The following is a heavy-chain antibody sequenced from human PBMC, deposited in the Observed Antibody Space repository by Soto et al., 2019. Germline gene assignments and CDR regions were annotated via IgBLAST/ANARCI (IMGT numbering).Heavy chain of an antibody. V-gene: IGHV4-34*01. J-gene: IGHJ6*02. CDR1: GGSFSGYY. D-gene: IGHD3-10*01. CDR3: ARLEGSGSSAPRYYYYGMDV. Sequence: PSETLSLTCAVYGGSFSGYYWSWIRQPPGKGLEWIGEINHSGSTNYNPSLKSRVTISVDTSKNQFSLKLSSVTAADTAVYYCARLEGSGSSAPRYYYYGMDVWGQGTTVTVSS. CDR2: INHSGST.